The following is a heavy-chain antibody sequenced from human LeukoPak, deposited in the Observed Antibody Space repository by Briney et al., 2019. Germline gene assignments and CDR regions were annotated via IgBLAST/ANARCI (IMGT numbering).Heavy chain of an antibody. CDR2: ISYDGSNK. CDR3: ARDRSGNYMDV. D-gene: IGHD1-26*01. J-gene: IGHJ6*03. CDR1: GFTFSSYG. V-gene: IGHV3-30*03. Sequence: GESLRLSCAASGFTFSSYGMHWVRQAPGKGLEWVAVISYDGSNKYYADSVKGRFTISRDNSKNTLYLQMNSLRAEDTAVYYCARDRSGNYMDVWGKGTTVTVSS.